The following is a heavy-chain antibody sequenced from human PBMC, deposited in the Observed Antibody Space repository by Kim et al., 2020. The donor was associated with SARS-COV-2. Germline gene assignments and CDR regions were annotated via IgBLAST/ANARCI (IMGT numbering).Heavy chain of an antibody. CDR3: ARMGYCSGGSCLSWFDP. J-gene: IGHJ5*02. V-gene: IGHV4-4*07. Sequence: SETLSLTCTVSGGSISSYYWSWIRQPAGKGLEWIGRIYTSGSTNYNPSLKSRVTMSVDTSKNQFSLKLSSVTAADTAVYYCARMGYCSGGSCLSWFDPWGQGTLVTVSS. D-gene: IGHD2-15*01. CDR2: IYTSGST. CDR1: GGSISSYY.